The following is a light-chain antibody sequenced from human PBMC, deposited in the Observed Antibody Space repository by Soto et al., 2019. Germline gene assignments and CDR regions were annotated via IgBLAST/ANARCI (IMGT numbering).Light chain of an antibody. J-gene: IGKJ1*01. CDR3: QQRSNWPRT. CDR1: QSVSSY. CDR2: DAS. V-gene: IGKV3-11*01. Sequence: EIVLTQSPATLSLSPGERATLSCRASQSVSSYLAWYQQKPGQAPRLLIYDASNRATGILARFSGSGSGTDFTLTISSLEPEDFALYYCQQRSNWPRTFGQGTKVEIK.